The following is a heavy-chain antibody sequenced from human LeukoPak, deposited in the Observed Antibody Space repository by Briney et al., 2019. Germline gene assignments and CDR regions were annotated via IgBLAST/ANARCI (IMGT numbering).Heavy chain of an antibody. CDR2: IYHSGST. Sequence: SETLSLTCTVSGYSISSGYYWGWIRQPPGKGLEWIGSIYHSGSTYYDPSLKSRVTISVDTSKNQFSLKLSSVTAADTAVYYCARVKDYGLNWFDPWGQGTLVTVSS. CDR3: ARVKDYGLNWFDP. CDR1: GYSISSGYY. V-gene: IGHV4-38-2*02. J-gene: IGHJ5*02. D-gene: IGHD4-17*01.